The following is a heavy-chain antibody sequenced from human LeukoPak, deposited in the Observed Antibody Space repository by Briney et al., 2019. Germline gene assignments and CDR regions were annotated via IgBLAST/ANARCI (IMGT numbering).Heavy chain of an antibody. CDR1: GFTFSNAW. CDR2: IYTDGST. CDR3: ARDRPAGGVGDFDH. J-gene: IGHJ4*02. V-gene: IGHV3-66*01. Sequence: GGSLRLSCAASGFTFSNAWMSWVRQAPAKGLEWVSAIYTDGSTYYAGSVKGRFTISRDNSENTLYLQMNSLRVEDTAVYYCARDRPAGGVGDFDHWGQGTLVTVSS. D-gene: IGHD3-16*01.